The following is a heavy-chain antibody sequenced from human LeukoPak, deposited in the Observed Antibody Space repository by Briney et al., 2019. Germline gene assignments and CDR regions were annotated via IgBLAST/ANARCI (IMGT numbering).Heavy chain of an antibody. J-gene: IGHJ4*02. CDR3: ARLKGGYSGYGSRYYFDY. D-gene: IGHD5-12*01. CDR2: INHSGST. Sequence: SETLSLTCTVSGGSISSSSYYWSWIRQPPGKGLEWIGEINHSGSTNYNPSLKSRVTISVDTSKNQFSLKLSSVTAADTAVYYCARLKGGYSGYGSRYYFDYWGQGTLVTVSS. CDR1: GGSISSSSYY. V-gene: IGHV4-39*07.